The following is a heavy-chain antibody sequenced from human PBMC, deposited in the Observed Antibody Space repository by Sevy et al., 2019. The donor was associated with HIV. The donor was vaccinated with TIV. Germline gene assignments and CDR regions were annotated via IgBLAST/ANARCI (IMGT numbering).Heavy chain of an antibody. D-gene: IGHD4-17*01. CDR2: ITFDGSSQ. CDR3: VINTVTTLRFDD. Sequence: EGSLRLSCAASGLTFSRYGMHWVRQAPGKELDWVAVITFDGSSQYYADSVKGRFTISRDNSRKTVSLQMNSLRLEDTAVYYCVINTVTTLRFDDWGQGTVVTVSS. V-gene: IGHV3-30*03. J-gene: IGHJ4*02. CDR1: GLTFSRYG.